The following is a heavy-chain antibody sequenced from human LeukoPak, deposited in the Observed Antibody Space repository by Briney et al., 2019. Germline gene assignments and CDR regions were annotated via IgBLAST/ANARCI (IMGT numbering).Heavy chain of an antibody. Sequence: WASVKVSCKASGYTFTGYYMHWVRQAPGQGLEWMGWINPNRGGTKYAQKFQGRVTMTRDTSISTAYMELSRLRSDDTAVYYCSINSGSSPPDYWGQGTLVTVSS. CDR2: INPNRGGT. CDR3: SINSGSSPPDY. D-gene: IGHD1-26*01. V-gene: IGHV1-2*02. CDR1: GYTFTGYY. J-gene: IGHJ4*02.